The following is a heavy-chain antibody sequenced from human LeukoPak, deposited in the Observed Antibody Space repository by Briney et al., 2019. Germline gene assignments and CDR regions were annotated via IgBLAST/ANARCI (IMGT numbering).Heavy chain of an antibody. D-gene: IGHD3-22*01. CDR3: ARQVRDSSPGLYFDY. J-gene: IGHJ4*02. Sequence: PSETLSLTCTVSGGSISSSSYYWGWIRQPPGKGLEWIGSIYYSGSTYYNPSLKGRVTISVDTSKNQFSLKLRSVTAADTAVYYCARQVRDSSPGLYFDYWGQGTLVTVSS. CDR2: IYYSGST. V-gene: IGHV4-39*01. CDR1: GGSISSSSYY.